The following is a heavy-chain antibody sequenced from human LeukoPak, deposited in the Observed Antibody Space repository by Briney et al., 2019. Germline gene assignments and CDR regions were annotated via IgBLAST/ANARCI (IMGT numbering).Heavy chain of an antibody. D-gene: IGHD3-22*01. CDR1: GGTFSSYA. CDR3: ASLKNSYDSSGYLVTDAFDI. V-gene: IGHV1-69*13. J-gene: IGHJ3*02. CDR2: IIPIFGTA. Sequence: SVKVSCKASGGTFSSYAISWVRQAPGQGLEWMGGIIPIFGTANYAQKFQGRITITADESTSTAYMELSSLRSDDTAVYYCASLKNSYDSSGYLVTDAFDIWGQGTMVTVSS.